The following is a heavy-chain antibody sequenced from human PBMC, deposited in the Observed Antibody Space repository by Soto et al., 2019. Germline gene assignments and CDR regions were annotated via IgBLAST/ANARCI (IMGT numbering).Heavy chain of an antibody. CDR3: ARRGSGSYYDY. CDR2: ISGSGGST. D-gene: IGHD1-26*01. Sequence: EVQLLESGGGLVQPGGSLRLSCAASGFTFSSYAMRWVRQAPVKGLEWVSAISGSGGSTYYADSVKGRFTISRDNSKNTRYVQRNSVRAEDTAVYYCARRGSGSYYDYWGQGTLVTVS. CDR1: GFTFSSYA. V-gene: IGHV3-23*01. J-gene: IGHJ4*02.